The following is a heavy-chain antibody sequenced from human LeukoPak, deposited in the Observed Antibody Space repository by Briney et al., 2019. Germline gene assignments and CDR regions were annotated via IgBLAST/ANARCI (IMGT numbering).Heavy chain of an antibody. CDR3: ARDHGDIAVAGTPDY. D-gene: IGHD6-19*01. J-gene: IGHJ4*02. V-gene: IGHV1-46*01. CDR2: INPSGGST. Sequence: ASVKVSCKASGYTFTSYYMHWVRQAPGQGFEWMGIINPSGGSTSYAQKFQGRVTMTRDTSTSTVYMELSSLRSEDTAVYYCARDHGDIAVAGTPDYWGQGTLVTVSS. CDR1: GYTFTSYY.